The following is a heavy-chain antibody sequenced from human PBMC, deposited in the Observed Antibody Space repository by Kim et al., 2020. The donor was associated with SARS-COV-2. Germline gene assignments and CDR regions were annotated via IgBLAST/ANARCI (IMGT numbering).Heavy chain of an antibody. V-gene: IGHV3-30-3*01. CDR1: GFTFSSYA. CDR3: ARGAIVGATHPFDY. J-gene: IGHJ4*02. D-gene: IGHD1-26*01. Sequence: GGSLRLSCAASGFTFSSYAMHWVRQAPGKGLEWVAVISYDGSNKYYADSVKGRFTISRDNSKNTLYLQMNSLRAEDTAVYYCARGAIVGATHPFDYWGQGTLVTVSS. CDR2: ISYDGSNK.